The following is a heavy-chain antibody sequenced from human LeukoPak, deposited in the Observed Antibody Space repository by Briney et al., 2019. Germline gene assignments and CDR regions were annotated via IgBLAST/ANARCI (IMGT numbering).Heavy chain of an antibody. D-gene: IGHD4-17*01. V-gene: IGHV3-7*03. Sequence: GGSLRLSCAASGFTFSSSWMSWVRQAPGKGLEWVANIKKDGSEKYYVDSVKGRFTISRDNAKNSLYLQMNSLRAEDTAVYYCARGSYGDCVFDIWGQGTMVTVSS. CDR2: IKKDGSEK. J-gene: IGHJ3*02. CDR3: ARGSYGDCVFDI. CDR1: GFTFSSSW.